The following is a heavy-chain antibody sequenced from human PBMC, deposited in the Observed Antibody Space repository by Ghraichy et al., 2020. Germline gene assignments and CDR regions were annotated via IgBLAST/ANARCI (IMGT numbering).Heavy chain of an antibody. J-gene: IGHJ2*01. Sequence: SETLSLTCAVYGGSFSGYYWSWIRQPPGKGLDWIGEINHSGSINDNPSLKSRVTISVDTSKNQFSLKLSSVTAADTAVYYCARGPAFYGDYDPWWWYFDLWGRGTLVTVSS. V-gene: IGHV4-34*01. CDR1: GGSFSGYY. D-gene: IGHD4-17*01. CDR2: INHSGSI. CDR3: ARGPAFYGDYDPWWWYFDL.